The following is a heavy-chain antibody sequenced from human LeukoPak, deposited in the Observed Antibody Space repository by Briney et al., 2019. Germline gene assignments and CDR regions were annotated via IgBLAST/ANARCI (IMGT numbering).Heavy chain of an antibody. D-gene: IGHD5-12*01. V-gene: IGHV3-11*01. CDR3: ARKGDIVATNWFDP. J-gene: IGHJ5*02. CDR2: ISSSGSTI. Sequence: GGSLRLSCAASGFTFSDYYMSRIRQAPGKGLEWVSYISSSGSTIYYADSVKGRFTISRDNAKNSLYLQMNSLRAEDTAVYYCARKGDIVATNWFDPWGQGTLVTVSS. CDR1: GFTFSDYY.